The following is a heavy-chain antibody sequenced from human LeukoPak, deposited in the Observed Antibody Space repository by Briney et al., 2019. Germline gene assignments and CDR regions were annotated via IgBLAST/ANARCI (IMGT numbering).Heavy chain of an antibody. Sequence: GESLKISCKGSGYSFTNYWIGWVRQMPGKGLEWMGIIYPGDSDTRYRPSFQGHVTISADKSISTAYLQWSSLKASDTAIYYCAGPWYCSGVSWYYNGMDVWGQGTTVTVSS. CDR2: IYPGDSDT. D-gene: IGHD2-15*01. CDR3: AGPWYCSGVSWYYNGMDV. CDR1: GYSFTNYW. J-gene: IGHJ6*02. V-gene: IGHV5-51*01.